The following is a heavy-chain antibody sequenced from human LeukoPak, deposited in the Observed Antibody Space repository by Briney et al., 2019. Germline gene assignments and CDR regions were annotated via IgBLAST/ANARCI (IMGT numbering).Heavy chain of an antibody. CDR2: IYTSGST. CDR1: GGSISSGSYY. D-gene: IGHD2-15*01. J-gene: IGHJ4*02. V-gene: IGHV4-61*02. CDR3: ARDSRVVVAASSPLFDY. Sequence: PSQTLSLTCTVSGGSISSGSYYWSWIRQPAGKGLEWIGRIYTSGSTNYNPSLKTRVTISVDTSTNQFSLKLSSVTAADTAVYYCARDSRVVVAASSPLFDYWGQGTLVTVSS.